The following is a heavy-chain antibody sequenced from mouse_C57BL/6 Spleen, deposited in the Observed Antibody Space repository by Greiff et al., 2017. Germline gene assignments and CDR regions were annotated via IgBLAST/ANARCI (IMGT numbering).Heavy chain of an antibody. CDR3: ARNRLALYWYFDV. D-gene: IGHD1-2*01. CDR1: GYTFTSYW. J-gene: IGHJ1*03. CDR2: IHPNSGST. Sequence: QVQLKQPGAELVKPGASVKLSCKASGYTFTSYWMHWVKQRPGQGLEWIGMIHPNSGSTNYNEKFKSKATLTVDKSSSTSSMQLCSLTSEDSAVYSCARNRLALYWYFDVWGTGTTVTVSS. V-gene: IGHV1-64*01.